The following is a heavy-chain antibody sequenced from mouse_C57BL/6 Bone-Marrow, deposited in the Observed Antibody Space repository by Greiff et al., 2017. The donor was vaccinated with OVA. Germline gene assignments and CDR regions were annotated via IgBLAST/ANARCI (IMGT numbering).Heavy chain of an antibody. CDR2: IYPGSGNT. J-gene: IGHJ2*01. V-gene: IGHV1-76*01. CDR3: ARDDGYFFEY. D-gene: IGHD2-3*01. Sequence: VQLHQSGAEVVRPGASVKLSCKASGYTFTDHYINWVKPRPGQGLEWIARIYPGSGNTYYNEKFKGKATLTAEKSSNTAYMQLSSLTSEDSAVYFCARDDGYFFEYWGQGTTLTVSS. CDR1: GYTFTDHY.